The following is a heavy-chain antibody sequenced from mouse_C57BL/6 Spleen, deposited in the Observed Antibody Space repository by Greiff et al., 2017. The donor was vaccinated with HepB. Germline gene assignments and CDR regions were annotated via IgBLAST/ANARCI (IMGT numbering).Heavy chain of an antibody. V-gene: IGHV5-17*01. Sequence: EVQGMESGGGLVKPGGSLKLSCAASGFTFSDYGMHWVRQAPEKGLEWVAYISSGSSTIYYADTVKGRFTISRDNAKNTLFLQMTSLRSEDTAMYYCARALDSSGPWFAYWGQGTLVTVSA. CDR2: ISSGSSTI. D-gene: IGHD3-2*02. CDR3: ARALDSSGPWFAY. J-gene: IGHJ3*01. CDR1: GFTFSDYG.